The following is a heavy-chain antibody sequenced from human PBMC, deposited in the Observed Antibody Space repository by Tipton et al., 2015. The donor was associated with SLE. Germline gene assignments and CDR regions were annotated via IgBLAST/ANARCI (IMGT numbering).Heavy chain of an antibody. CDR3: ARGWAAAGEIFDY. CDR1: KFTFSTYG. D-gene: IGHD6-13*01. J-gene: IGHJ4*02. V-gene: IGHV3-21*01. Sequence: SLRLSCGASKFTFSTYGMNWVRQAPGRGLEWVSSIGISGDYKYYVDSVKGRFTISRDNAKNSLYLQMNSLRAEDTAVYYCARGWAAAGEIFDYWGQGTLVTVSS. CDR2: IGISGDYK.